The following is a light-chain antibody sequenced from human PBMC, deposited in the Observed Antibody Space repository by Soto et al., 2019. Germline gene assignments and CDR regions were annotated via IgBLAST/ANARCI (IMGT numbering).Light chain of an antibody. Sequence: QSALTQPASVSGSPGQSITISCTGTSSDVCDYNYVSWYQQHPGKAPKLMIFDVSNRPSGVSNRFSGSKSGNTASLTISGLQAEDEADYYCSSYTNSSTRVFGTGTKVTVL. V-gene: IGLV2-14*01. CDR1: SSDVCDYNY. J-gene: IGLJ1*01. CDR2: DVS. CDR3: SSYTNSSTRV.